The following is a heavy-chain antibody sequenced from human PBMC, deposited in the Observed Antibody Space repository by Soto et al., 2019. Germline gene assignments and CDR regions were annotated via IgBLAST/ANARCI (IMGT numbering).Heavy chain of an antibody. CDR3: ARGHAYSYGYSYYFDY. V-gene: IGHV3-53*01. CDR2: LYSAGNT. D-gene: IGHD5-18*01. CDR1: GFTVSSTF. J-gene: IGHJ4*02. Sequence: GGSLRLSCAASGFTVSSTFMSWVRQGPGKGLEWVSSLYSAGNTFYGDSVKGRFTVSRDDSKNTVYLQMDSLGAEDTAMYFCARGHAYSYGYSYYFDYWGQGALVTVSS.